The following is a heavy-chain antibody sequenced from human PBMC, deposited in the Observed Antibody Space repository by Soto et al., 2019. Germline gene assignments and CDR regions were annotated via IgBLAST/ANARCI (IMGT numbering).Heavy chain of an antibody. CDR2: IKQDGSEK. J-gene: IGHJ5*02. CDR1: GFTFSSYW. D-gene: IGHD1-1*01. CDR3: ARETGPQLSWFDP. Sequence: GGSLRLSCAASGFTFSSYWMSWVRQAPGKGLEWVANIKQDGSEKYYVDSVKGRFTISRDNAKNSLYLQMNSLRAEDTAVYYCARETGPQLSWFDPWGQGTLVTVSS. V-gene: IGHV3-7*01.